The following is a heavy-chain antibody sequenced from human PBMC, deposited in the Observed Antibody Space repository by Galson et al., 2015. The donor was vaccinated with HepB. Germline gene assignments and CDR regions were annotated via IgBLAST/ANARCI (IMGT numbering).Heavy chain of an antibody. V-gene: IGHV3-30*04. J-gene: IGHJ4*02. CDR2: ISYDGSNK. D-gene: IGHD3-16*01. Sequence: LRLSCAASGFTFSSYAMHWVRQAPGKGLEWVAVISYDGSNKYYADSVKGRFTISRDNSKNTLYLQMNSLRAEDTAVYYCARGAPTGYFDYWGQGTLVTVSS. CDR1: GFTFSSYA. CDR3: ARGAPTGYFDY.